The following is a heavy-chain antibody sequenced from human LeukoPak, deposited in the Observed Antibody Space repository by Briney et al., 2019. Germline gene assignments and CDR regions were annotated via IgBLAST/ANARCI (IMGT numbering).Heavy chain of an antibody. CDR1: GGSISSSNYY. V-gene: IGHV4-39*07. CDR2: IHYSGST. D-gene: IGHD3-22*01. J-gene: IGHJ6*03. Sequence: SETLSLTCTVPGGSISSSNYYWGWIRQPPVKGLEWIGSIHYSGSTYYNPSLKSRVTISVDTSKNQFSLKLSSVTAADTAVYYCKGSSGYSYYYYMDVWGIGTTVTVSS. CDR3: KGSSGYSYYYYMDV.